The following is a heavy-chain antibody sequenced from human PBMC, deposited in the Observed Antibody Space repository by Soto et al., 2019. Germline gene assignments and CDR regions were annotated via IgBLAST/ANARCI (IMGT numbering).Heavy chain of an antibody. CDR1: GDSIADGGHY. J-gene: IGHJ4*02. V-gene: IGHV4-31*03. CDR2: IFYTGNT. D-gene: IGHD4-17*01. Sequence: SETLSLTCTVTGDSIADGGHYWSWIRQHPGKGLEWIGYIFYTGNTYYTPSLKSRVSISLDTSQNQFSLTLSSMTAADTAVYYCARASTDSGMSAGVLDFWGLGTLVTVSS. CDR3: ARASTDSGMSAGVLDF.